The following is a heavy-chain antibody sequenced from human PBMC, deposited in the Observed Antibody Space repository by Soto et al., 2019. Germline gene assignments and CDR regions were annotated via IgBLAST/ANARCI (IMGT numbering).Heavy chain of an antibody. CDR1: GLTVSTQY. J-gene: IGHJ6*02. Sequence: EVQLVESGGGLIQPGGSLRLSCAASGLTVSTQYMSWVRQAPGKGLEWVSVIYRGGNTYYADSVKGRFTISRDNSKNTLYLQVNSLRAEDTAVYYCASHPASVYDLGATTSYYGMYVWGQGTTVTVSS. CDR3: ASHPASVYDLGATTSYYGMYV. V-gene: IGHV3-53*01. CDR2: IYRGGNT. D-gene: IGHD5-12*01.